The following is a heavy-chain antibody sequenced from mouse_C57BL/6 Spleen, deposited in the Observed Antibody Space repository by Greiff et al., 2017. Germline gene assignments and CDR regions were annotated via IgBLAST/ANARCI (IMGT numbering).Heavy chain of an antibody. Sequence: VKLQESGAELVRPGASVTLSCKASGYTFTDYEMHWVKQTPVHGLEWIGAIDPETGGTAYNQKFKGKAILTADKSSSTAYMELRSLTSEDPAVYYGTRPFITPLVGDYGGQGTPLTVSS. D-gene: IGHD1-1*01. CDR2: IDPETGGT. V-gene: IGHV1-15*01. J-gene: IGHJ2*01. CDR1: GYTFTDYE. CDR3: TRPFITPLVGDY.